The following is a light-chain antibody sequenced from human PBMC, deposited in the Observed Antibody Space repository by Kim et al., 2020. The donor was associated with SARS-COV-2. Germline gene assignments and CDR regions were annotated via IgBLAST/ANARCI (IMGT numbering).Light chain of an antibody. CDR2: DVN. V-gene: IGLV2-11*03. J-gene: IGLJ1*01. CDR1: SSNIGAYNY. Sequence: GQSVTISCAGTSSNIGAYNYVSWYQQHTGNAPQLMIFDVNKWPSGVPDRFSGSRSANAASLTISGLQAEDEADYYCCSYARGSVYVFGTGTKVTVL. CDR3: CSYARGSVYV.